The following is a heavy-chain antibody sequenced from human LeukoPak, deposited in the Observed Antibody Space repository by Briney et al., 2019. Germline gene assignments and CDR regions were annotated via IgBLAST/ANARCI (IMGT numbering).Heavy chain of an antibody. D-gene: IGHD2-2*02. CDR3: ARASPYMDLGY. V-gene: IGHV4-59*01. Sequence: SETLSLTCTVSGGSIRSYYWSWIRQPPGKGLEWIGYIYYSGSTNYNPSLKSRVTISVDTSKNQFSLKLSSVTAADTAVYYCARASPYMDLGYWGQGTLVTVSS. J-gene: IGHJ4*02. CDR2: IYYSGST. CDR1: GGSIRSYY.